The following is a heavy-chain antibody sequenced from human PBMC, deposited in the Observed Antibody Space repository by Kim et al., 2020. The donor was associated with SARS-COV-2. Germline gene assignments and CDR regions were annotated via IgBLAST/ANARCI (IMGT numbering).Heavy chain of an antibody. V-gene: IGHV3-23*01. J-gene: IGHJ6*01. Sequence: GGSLRLSCAASGFTFSTYAMSWVRQTPGKGLDWVSTISGGGSTYYGDSVKGRFTISRDSSRNTLYLQMNSLRADDTAVYYCARAPPEYYYDSSGPHRGM. CDR3: ARAPPEYYYDSSGPHRGM. D-gene: IGHD3-22*01. CDR1: GFTFSTYA. CDR2: ISGGGST.